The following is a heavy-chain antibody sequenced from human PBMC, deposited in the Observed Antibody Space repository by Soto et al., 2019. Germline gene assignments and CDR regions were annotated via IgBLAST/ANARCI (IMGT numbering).Heavy chain of an antibody. J-gene: IGHJ3*02. V-gene: IGHV4-39*07. CDR2: IYYSGST. CDR3: ERGGALFVGPNAFDI. D-gene: IGHD2-21*01. Sequence: PSETLSLTCTVSGGSISSSSYYWGWIRQPPGKGLEWIGSIYYSGSTNYNPSLKSRVTISVDTSKNQFSLKLSSVTAADTAVYYCERGGALFVGPNAFDIWGQGTMVTVSS. CDR1: GGSISSSSYY.